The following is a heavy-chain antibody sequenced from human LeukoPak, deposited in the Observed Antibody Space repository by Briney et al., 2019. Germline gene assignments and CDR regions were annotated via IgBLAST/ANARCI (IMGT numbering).Heavy chain of an antibody. Sequence: QPGGSLRLSCAASGFTFSNYAMSWVRQAPGKGLEWVSTISGTGGNTYYADSVKGRFTISKNISQSTLDLQMNSLRADDTAVYYCAKQGAYPTPDHSDYWAQGTLVTVSS. V-gene: IGHV3-23*01. CDR2: ISGTGGNT. D-gene: IGHD1-14*01. CDR3: AKQGAYPTPDHSDY. CDR1: GFTFSNYA. J-gene: IGHJ4*02.